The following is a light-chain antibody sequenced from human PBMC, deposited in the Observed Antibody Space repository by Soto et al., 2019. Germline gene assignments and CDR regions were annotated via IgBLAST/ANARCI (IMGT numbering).Light chain of an antibody. J-gene: IGKJ1*01. CDR1: QRVSSSY. CDR2: GAS. CDR3: QEYGSSSWT. V-gene: IGKV3-20*01. Sequence: EVVLTQSPGTLSLSPGERATLSCRASQRVSSSYLAWYLQKPGQAPRLLIYGASSRATGIPDRFSGSGSGTDLPLTISRLEHEDFEVYYCQEYGSSSWTFGQGTKVDIK.